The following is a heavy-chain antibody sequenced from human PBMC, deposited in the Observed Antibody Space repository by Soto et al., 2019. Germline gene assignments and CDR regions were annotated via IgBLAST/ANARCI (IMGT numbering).Heavy chain of an antibody. J-gene: IGHJ6*02. CDR1: GGTFSSYA. V-gene: IGHV1-69*13. Sequence: SVKVSCKASGGTFSSYAISWVRQAPGQGLEWMGGIIPIFGTANYAQKFQGRVTITADESTSTAYMELSSLRSEDTAVYYCARSDIVVVPAAMRPFYYGMDVWGQGTTVTVSS. CDR2: IIPIFGTA. D-gene: IGHD2-2*01. CDR3: ARSDIVVVPAAMRPFYYGMDV.